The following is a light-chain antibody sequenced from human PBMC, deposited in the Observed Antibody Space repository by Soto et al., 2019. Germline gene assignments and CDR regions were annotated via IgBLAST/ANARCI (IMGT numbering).Light chain of an antibody. CDR3: QQYGGSPPYT. V-gene: IGKV3-20*01. J-gene: IGKJ2*01. CDR2: GVS. CDR1: QTISSSY. Sequence: VLTQSPGTLSLSPGERATISCRASQTISSSYLAWYQHKPGQAPRLLIYGVSTRATGIPHRFSGSGSGTDFTLTISRLEPEDCGVYYCQQYGGSPPYTFGQGTRLEIK.